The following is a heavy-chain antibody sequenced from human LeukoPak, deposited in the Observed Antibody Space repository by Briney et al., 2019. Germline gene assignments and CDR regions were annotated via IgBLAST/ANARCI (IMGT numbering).Heavy chain of an antibody. CDR2: IYYSGST. D-gene: IGHD1-26*01. J-gene: IGHJ4*02. Sequence: SETLSLTCTVSGGSISSYYWSWIRQPPGKGLEWIGYIYYSGSTYYNPSLKSRVTISVDTSKNQFSLKLSSVTAADTAVYYCARLDGSPRARFDCWGQGTLVTVSS. V-gene: IGHV4-59*08. CDR3: ARLDGSPRARFDC. CDR1: GGSISSYY.